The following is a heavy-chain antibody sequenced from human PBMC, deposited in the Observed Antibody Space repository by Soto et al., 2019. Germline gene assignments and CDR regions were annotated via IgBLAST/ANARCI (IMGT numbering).Heavy chain of an antibody. V-gene: IGHV3-21*01. CDR2: IDTTSNYI. CDR1: GFTFYSFS. CDR3: VRDIGQYFRSGYMDV. J-gene: IGHJ6*03. Sequence: EVQLVESGGGLVKPGESLRLSCAASGFTFYSFSMNWVRQAAGRGPEWVSSIDTTSNYIYYADSVRGRFTISRDNAKDSLFPENDRPRAGETAFYYCVRDIGQYFRSGYMDVWGRGTTVTVSS. D-gene: IGHD3-9*01.